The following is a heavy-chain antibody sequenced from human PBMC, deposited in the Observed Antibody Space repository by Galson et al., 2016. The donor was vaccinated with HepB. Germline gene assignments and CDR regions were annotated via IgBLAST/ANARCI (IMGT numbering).Heavy chain of an antibody. J-gene: IGHJ4*02. D-gene: IGHD6-19*01. Sequence: QSGAEVKKPGESLKISCEASGYNFASYWIGWVRQVPGKGLEWMGIIYPGDSDTRYSPAFQGQVTISADKSISTAYLQWRSLKASDTAMYYCARPYSSGQYFAYWGQGALVTVSS. V-gene: IGHV5-51*01. CDR1: GYNFASYW. CDR3: ARPYSSGQYFAY. CDR2: IYPGDSDT.